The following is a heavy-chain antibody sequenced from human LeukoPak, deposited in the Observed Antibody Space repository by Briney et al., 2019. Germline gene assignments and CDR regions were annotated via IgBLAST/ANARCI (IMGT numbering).Heavy chain of an antibody. CDR3: ARRQDYADYDLGAFDI. J-gene: IGHJ3*02. Sequence: SETLSLTCTVSGGSIRSYYWSWIRLPPGKGLEWIGYIYYSGITKYNPSLKSRVTISVDTSRNQVSLKLNSVTAADTAVYYCARRQDYADYDLGAFDIWGQGTMVAVSS. CDR1: GGSIRSYY. D-gene: IGHD4-17*01. CDR2: IYYSGIT. V-gene: IGHV4-59*01.